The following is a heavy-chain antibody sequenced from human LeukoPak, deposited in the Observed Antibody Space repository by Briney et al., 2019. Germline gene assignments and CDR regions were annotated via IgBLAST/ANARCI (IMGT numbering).Heavy chain of an antibody. D-gene: IGHD4-17*01. CDR1: GFTFSTFT. CDR2: ISGSGDKT. Sequence: GGSLRLSCEASGFTFSTFTMSWVRQAPGKGLEWVSGISGSGDKTYYADSVKGRFTISRDNFKNTLYLQMHSLRDKDTAVYYCAKRPSDYGDYVSYFDYWGQGTLVTVSS. V-gene: IGHV3-23*01. CDR3: AKRPSDYGDYVSYFDY. J-gene: IGHJ4*02.